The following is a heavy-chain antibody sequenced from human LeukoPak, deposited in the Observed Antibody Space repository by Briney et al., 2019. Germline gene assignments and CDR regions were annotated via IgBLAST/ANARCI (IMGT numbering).Heavy chain of an antibody. CDR1: GYTFTGYY. V-gene: IGHV1-2*06. J-gene: IGHJ4*02. CDR2: INPNSGGT. D-gene: IGHD3-22*01. CDR3: ERGGQSDYDSSGYYYTGY. Sequence: ASVKVSCKASGYTFTGYYMHWVRQAPGQGLEWMGRINPNSGGTNYAQKFQGRVTMTRDTSISTAYMELSRLRSDDTAVYYCERGGQSDYDSSGYYYTGYWGQGTLVTVSS.